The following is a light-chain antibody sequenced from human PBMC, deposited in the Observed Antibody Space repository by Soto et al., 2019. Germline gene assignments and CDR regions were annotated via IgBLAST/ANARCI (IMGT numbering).Light chain of an antibody. J-gene: IGLJ2*01. CDR1: SSDVGGYNY. Sequence: QSALTQPASVSGSPGQSITISCTGTSSDVGGYNYVSWYQQHPGNAPKLIIYDVSNRPSGVSNRFSGSKSGNTASLTISGLQAEAEADYYCSSFTSSSALHVVFGGGTKLTVL. CDR3: SSFTSSSALHVV. CDR2: DVS. V-gene: IGLV2-14*03.